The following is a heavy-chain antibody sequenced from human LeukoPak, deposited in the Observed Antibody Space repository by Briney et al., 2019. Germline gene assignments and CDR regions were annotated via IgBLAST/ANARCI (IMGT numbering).Heavy chain of an antibody. D-gene: IGHD4-11*01. J-gene: IGHJ3*02. CDR1: GGSISSGDYS. CDR3: ARTDYLRAFDI. V-gene: IGHV4-30-4*01. Sequence: PSETLSLTCTVSGGSISSGDYSWSWIRQPPGKGLEWIGYIYYSGSTYYNPSLKSRVTISVDTSKSQFSLKLSSVTAADTAVYYCARTDYLRAFDIWGQGTMVTVSS. CDR2: IYYSGST.